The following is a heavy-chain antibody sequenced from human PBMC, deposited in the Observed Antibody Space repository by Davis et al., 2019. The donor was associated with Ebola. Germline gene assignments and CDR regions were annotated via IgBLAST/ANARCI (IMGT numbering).Heavy chain of an antibody. CDR1: GFTFSSYA. J-gene: IGHJ1*01. CDR2: TRNKAKGYTT. CDR3: ARDFYDSSGHYYAQH. D-gene: IGHD3-22*01. Sequence: PGGSLRLSCAASGFTFSSYAMTWVRQAPGKGLEWVGRTRNKAKGYTTEYAASVKGRFTISRDDSKNSLYLQMNSLITEDTAVYYCARDFYDSSGHYYAQHWGQGTLVTVSS. V-gene: IGHV3-72*01.